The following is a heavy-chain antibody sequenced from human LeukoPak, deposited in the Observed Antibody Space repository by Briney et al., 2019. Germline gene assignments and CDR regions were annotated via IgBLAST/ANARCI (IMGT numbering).Heavy chain of an antibody. CDR1: GFTFSSYG. Sequence: GGSLRLSCAASGFTFSSYGMHWVRQAPGKGLEWVAVISYDGSNKYYADSVKGRFTISRDNSKNTLYLQMNSLRAEDTAVYYCAKFVGGYCSGGSCADFDYWGQGTLVTVSS. J-gene: IGHJ4*02. D-gene: IGHD2-15*01. V-gene: IGHV3-30*18. CDR3: AKFVGGYCSGGSCADFDY. CDR2: ISYDGSNK.